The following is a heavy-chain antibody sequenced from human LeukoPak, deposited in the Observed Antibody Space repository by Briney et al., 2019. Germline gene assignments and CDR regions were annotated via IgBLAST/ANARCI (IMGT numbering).Heavy chain of an antibody. V-gene: IGHV4-4*07. Sequence: SETLSLTCTVSGASISAYYLSWIRQPAGKGLEWIGRIYTSGSTDYNPSLRSRVTMSVDTSTNQFSLKLSSVTAADTAVYYCAREGGPYRPLDYSGQGTLVTVSS. CDR1: GASISAYY. J-gene: IGHJ4*02. CDR2: IYTSGST. CDR3: AREGGPYRPLDY.